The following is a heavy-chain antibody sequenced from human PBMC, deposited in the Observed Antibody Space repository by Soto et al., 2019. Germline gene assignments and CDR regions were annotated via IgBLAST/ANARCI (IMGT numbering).Heavy chain of an antibody. D-gene: IGHD2-21*01. CDR2: INAGNGNT. CDR3: ASSRPEAIAYFDY. CDR1: GYTFTSYA. J-gene: IGHJ4*02. V-gene: IGHV1-3*01. Sequence: ASVKVSCKASGYTFTSYAMHWVRQAPGQRLEWMGWINAGNGNTKYSQKFQGRVTITRDTSASTAYMELSSLRSEDTVVYYCASSRPEAIAYFDYWGQGTLVTVSS.